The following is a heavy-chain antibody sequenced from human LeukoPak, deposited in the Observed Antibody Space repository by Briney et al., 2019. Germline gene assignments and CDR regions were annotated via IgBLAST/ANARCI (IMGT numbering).Heavy chain of an antibody. V-gene: IGHV1-46*01. CDR1: GYTFTSYY. CDR3: ARDHPSGPNYDILTGYYGSDY. D-gene: IGHD3-9*01. Sequence: ASVKVSCKASGYTFTSYYMHWVRQAPGQGLEWMGIINPSGSSTSYAQKFQGRVTMIRDTSTSTVYMELSSLRSEDTAVYYCARDHPSGPNYDILTGYYGSDYWGQGTLVTVSS. CDR2: INPSGSST. J-gene: IGHJ4*02.